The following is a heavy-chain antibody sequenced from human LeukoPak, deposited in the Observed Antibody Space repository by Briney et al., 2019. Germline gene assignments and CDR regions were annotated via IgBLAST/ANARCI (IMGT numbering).Heavy chain of an antibody. CDR1: GGSISNYF. D-gene: IGHD1-26*01. V-gene: IGHV4-59*01. CDR3: ARAVGSVGSLLGYYYYYMDV. CDR2: IYFTGRT. J-gene: IGHJ6*03. Sequence: PSETLSLTCTVSGGSISNYFWRWIRQPPGKGLEWIGYIYFTGRTNYNPSLKSRVTTSIDTSENQFSLQLTSVTAADTAVYYCARAVGSVGSLLGYYYYYMDVWGRGTTVTVSS.